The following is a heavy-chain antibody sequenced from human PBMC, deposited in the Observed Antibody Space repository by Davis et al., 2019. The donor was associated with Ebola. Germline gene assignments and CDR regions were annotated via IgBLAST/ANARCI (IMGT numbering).Heavy chain of an antibody. V-gene: IGHV1-3*01. J-gene: IGHJ4*02. Sequence: ASVKVSCKASGYTFTSYAMHWVRQAPGQRLEWMGWINAGNGNTKYSQKFQGRVTITRDTSASTAYMELSSLRSDDTAVYSCARDHSNGWFAAFDYWGQGTLVTVAS. CDR3: ARDHSNGWFAAFDY. CDR1: GYTFTSYA. CDR2: INAGNGNT. D-gene: IGHD6-19*01.